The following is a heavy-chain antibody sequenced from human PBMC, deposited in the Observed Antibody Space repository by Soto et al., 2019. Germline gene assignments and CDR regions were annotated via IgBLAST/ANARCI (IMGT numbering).Heavy chain of an antibody. Sequence: EVQLLESGGGLVQPGGSLRLSCAASGFTFSSYAMSWVRQAPGKGLEWVSAISGSGGSTYYADSVKGRFTISRDNSKNTRYLQMNGLRPEDTAVYYCAKRTAGWYFDLWGRGTLVTVSS. CDR3: AKRTAGWYFDL. V-gene: IGHV3-23*01. CDR2: ISGSGGST. CDR1: GFTFSSYA. J-gene: IGHJ2*01.